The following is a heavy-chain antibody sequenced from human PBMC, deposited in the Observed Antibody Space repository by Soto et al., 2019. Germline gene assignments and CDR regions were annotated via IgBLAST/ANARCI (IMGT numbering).Heavy chain of an antibody. CDR3: AKEKPPIVVVVAATPGTFDI. D-gene: IGHD2-15*01. CDR1: GFTFSSYG. J-gene: IGHJ3*02. V-gene: IGHV3-30*18. Sequence: QVQLVESGGGVVQPGRSLRLSCAASGFTFSSYGMHCVRQAPGKGLEWVAVISYDGSNKYYADSVKGRFTISRDNSKNTLYLQMNSPRAEDTAVYYCAKEKPPIVVVVAATPGTFDIWGQGTMVTVSS. CDR2: ISYDGSNK.